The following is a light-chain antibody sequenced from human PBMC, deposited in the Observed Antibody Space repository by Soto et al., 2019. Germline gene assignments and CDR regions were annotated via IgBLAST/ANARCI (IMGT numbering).Light chain of an antibody. Sequence: QSVLTQPPSASGTPGQRVTISRSGGSSDIGSNTVSWYQQVPGTAPKLLMYRNSQRPSGVPDRFFGSRSGTSASLAISGLQSEDEAHYHCAVWDDNLKSWAFGGGTKVTVL. CDR2: RNS. CDR1: SSDIGSNT. CDR3: AVWDDNLKSWA. J-gene: IGLJ3*02. V-gene: IGLV1-44*01.